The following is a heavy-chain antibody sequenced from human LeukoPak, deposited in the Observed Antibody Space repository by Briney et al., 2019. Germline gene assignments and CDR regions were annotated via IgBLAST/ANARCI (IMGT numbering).Heavy chain of an antibody. J-gene: IGHJ4*02. D-gene: IGHD3/OR15-3a*01. CDR3: ARDLFFDWLSPPHYFDY. CDR1: GFTFSSYW. Sequence: GGSLRLSCAASGFTFSSYWMHWVRQAPGKGLVWVSRINTDGSRTIYADSVKGRFTISRDNAKNTLYLQLNSLRAEDTAVYYCARDLFFDWLSPPHYFDYWGQGTLVTVSS. V-gene: IGHV3-74*01. CDR2: INTDGSRT.